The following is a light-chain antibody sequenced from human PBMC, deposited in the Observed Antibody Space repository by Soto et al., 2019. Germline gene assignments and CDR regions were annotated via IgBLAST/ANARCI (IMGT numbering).Light chain of an antibody. CDR1: SSDVGGYKF. CDR3: LSYTSANTRV. Sequence: QSVLTQPASVAASPGQTTTISCTGTSSDVGGYKFVSWCQHHPGQAPKLMIYEVKNRPSGVSNRFSGSKSGNTASLTISGLQPEDEADYYCLSYTSANTRVFGGGTK. V-gene: IGLV2-14*01. J-gene: IGLJ3*02. CDR2: EVK.